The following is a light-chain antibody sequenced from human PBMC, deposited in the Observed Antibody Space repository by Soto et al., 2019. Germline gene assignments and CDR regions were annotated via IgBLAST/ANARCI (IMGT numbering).Light chain of an antibody. Sequence: EILMTQSPATLPVSLGERATLSCRASQSVYGNLAWYQQKPGQAPRLLVFGASTRAAGIPARFSGGGSGTDYTLTISSLQSEDFAVYYCQQYNNWPLLSFGGGTKVE. J-gene: IGKJ4*01. CDR1: QSVYGN. V-gene: IGKV3D-15*01. CDR2: GAS. CDR3: QQYNNWPLLS.